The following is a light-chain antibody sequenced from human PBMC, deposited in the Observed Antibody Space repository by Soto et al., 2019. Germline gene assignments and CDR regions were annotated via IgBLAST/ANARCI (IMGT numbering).Light chain of an antibody. V-gene: IGKV4-1*01. J-gene: IGKJ5*01. CDR2: WAS. Sequence: DFVMTQSPDSLAVSLGERATINCKSSQSVFSSATNKNYLAWFQQKPGQPPKLLIYWASTRKSGVPDRFSGSGSGTDFTLTITSLQSEDVAVYYCQQYHSDPITFGQGTRVE. CDR1: QSVFSSATNKNY. CDR3: QQYHSDPIT.